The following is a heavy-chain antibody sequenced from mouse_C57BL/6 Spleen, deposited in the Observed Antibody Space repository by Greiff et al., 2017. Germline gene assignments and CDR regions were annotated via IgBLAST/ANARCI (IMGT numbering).Heavy chain of an antibody. Sequence: EVHLVESGGGLVKPGGSLKLSCAASGFTFSSYAMSWVRQTPEKRLEWVATISDGGSYTYYPDNVKGRFTISRDNAKNNLYLQMSHLKSEDTAMYYCARDGVTTKNYYAMDYWGQGTSVTVSS. D-gene: IGHD2-5*01. V-gene: IGHV5-4*01. CDR1: GFTFSSYA. CDR2: ISDGGSYT. J-gene: IGHJ4*01. CDR3: ARDGVTTKNYYAMDY.